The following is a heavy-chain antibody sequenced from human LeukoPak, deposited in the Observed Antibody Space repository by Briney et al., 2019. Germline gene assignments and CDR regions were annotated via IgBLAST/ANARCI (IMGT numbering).Heavy chain of an antibody. CDR2: ITGSGAST. Sequence: GGSLRLSCAASAFIFNNYAMTWVRQAPGKGLEWVSAITGSGASTNYADSVKGRFTISRDNSKNTMYLQMNSLRAEDTAIYYCAKRSSISSGYFDLWGWGTLVTVSS. CDR3: AKRSSISSGYFDL. J-gene: IGHJ4*02. CDR1: AFIFNNYA. D-gene: IGHD3-22*01. V-gene: IGHV3-23*01.